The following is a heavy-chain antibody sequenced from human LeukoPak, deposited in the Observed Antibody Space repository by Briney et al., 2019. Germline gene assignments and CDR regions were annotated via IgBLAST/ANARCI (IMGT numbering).Heavy chain of an antibody. Sequence: SETLSLTCTISGGSISNYYWNWIRQPPGKGLEWVGYIFYTGGTNYNPSLKSRVAISEDTSKNQFSLKLTSVTAADTAVYFCARNVLRYFDWGLDVLDFWGQGIMVTVSS. V-gene: IGHV4-59*12. J-gene: IGHJ3*01. CDR3: ARNVLRYFDWGLDVLDF. CDR1: GGSISNYY. CDR2: IFYTGGT. D-gene: IGHD3-9*01.